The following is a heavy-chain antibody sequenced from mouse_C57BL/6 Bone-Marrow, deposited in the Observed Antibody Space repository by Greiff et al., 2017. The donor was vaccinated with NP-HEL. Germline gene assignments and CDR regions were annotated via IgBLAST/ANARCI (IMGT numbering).Heavy chain of an antibody. D-gene: IGHD2-4*01. CDR1: GFTFSSYG. J-gene: IGHJ3*01. CDR2: ISSGGSYT. V-gene: IGHV5-6*01. CDR3: ARYDYDVAY. Sequence: EVQGVESGGDLVKPGGSLKLSCAASGFTFSSYGMSWVRQTPDKRLEWVATISSGGSYTYYPDSVKGRFTISRDNAKNTLYLQMSSLKSEDTAMYYCARYDYDVAYWGQGTLVTVSA.